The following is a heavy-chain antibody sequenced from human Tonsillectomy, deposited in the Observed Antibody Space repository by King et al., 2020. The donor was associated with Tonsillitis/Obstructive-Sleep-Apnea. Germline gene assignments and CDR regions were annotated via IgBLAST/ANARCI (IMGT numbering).Heavy chain of an antibody. V-gene: IGHV4-59*01. Sequence: QLQESGPGLVKPSETLSLTCTVSGDSISPYYWTWIRRPPGKGLEWIGYVDYSGSTKSNPSLTSRLTISLDVSKSQFSLTLTSVTAADTAVYYCARDLRLSRSGSYFDCWGQGILVTVSS. J-gene: IGHJ4*01. CDR1: GDSISPYY. D-gene: IGHD3-10*01. CDR2: VDYSGST. CDR3: ARDLRLSRSGSYFDC.